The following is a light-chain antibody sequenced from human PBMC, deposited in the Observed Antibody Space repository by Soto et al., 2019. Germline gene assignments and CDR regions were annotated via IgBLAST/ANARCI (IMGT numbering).Light chain of an antibody. J-gene: IGKJ1*01. CDR2: GAS. CDR3: QQYNNWPRT. CDR1: QSVRSN. V-gene: IGKV3-15*01. Sequence: EIVMTPSPATLSVSAVERATLSCRARQSVRSNLAWYQQKPGQAPRLLIYGASTRATGIPARFSGSGSGTEFTLTISSLQSEDFAVYYCQQYNNWPRTFGQGTKVDIK.